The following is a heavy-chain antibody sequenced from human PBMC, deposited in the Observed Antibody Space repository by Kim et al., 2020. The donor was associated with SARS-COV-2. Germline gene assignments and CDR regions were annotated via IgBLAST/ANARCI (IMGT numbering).Heavy chain of an antibody. D-gene: IGHD3-10*01. CDR3: ARPRVNYGKDGFDI. CDR2: IHPYDSET. J-gene: IGHJ3*02. CDR1: GYSFTTYW. V-gene: IGHV5-51*01. Sequence: GESLKISCKGSGYSFTTYWIGWVRQMPGKGLEWMGLIHPYDSETKYRPSLQGQVTISVDKYTRTAYLHWSSLKASDTAVYYCARPRVNYGKDGFDIWGQGTMVTVSS.